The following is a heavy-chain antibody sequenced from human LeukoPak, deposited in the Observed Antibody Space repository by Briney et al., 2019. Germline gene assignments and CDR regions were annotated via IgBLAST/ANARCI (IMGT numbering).Heavy chain of an antibody. CDR1: GYSFTSYW. CDR2: IYPGDSGT. V-gene: IGHV5-51*01. Sequence: GESLKISCNGSGYSFTSYWIGWGRQLPRESLLGMGIIYPGDSGTIYNASFERQGTISSGDTINTAYLQWINLKTSDTTTVYYGRIHVYSYAYGDVWGKGTTVTISS. J-gene: IGHJ6*04. D-gene: IGHD5-18*01. CDR3: GRIHVYSYAYGDV.